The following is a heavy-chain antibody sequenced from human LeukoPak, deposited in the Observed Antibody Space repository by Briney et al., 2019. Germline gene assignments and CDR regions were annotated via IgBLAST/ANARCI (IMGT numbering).Heavy chain of an antibody. CDR3: ARYGSGTNYYYGMDV. CDR1: GFIFSRDW. CDR2: IRQDGSEK. J-gene: IGHJ6*02. V-gene: IGHV3-7*01. Sequence: PGGSLRLSCAASGFIFSRDWMSWVRQAPGKGLEWVANIRQDGSEKYYVDSVKGRFTISRDNAKNSLHLQMNSLRAEDTAVYYCARYGSGTNYYYGMDVWGQGTTVTVSS. D-gene: IGHD3-10*01.